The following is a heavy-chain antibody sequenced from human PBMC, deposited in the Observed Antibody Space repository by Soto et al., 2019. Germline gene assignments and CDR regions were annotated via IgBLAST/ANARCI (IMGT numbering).Heavy chain of an antibody. CDR3: ARENTVTTFDF. D-gene: IGHD4-17*01. V-gene: IGHV3-30-3*01. CDR1: GFTFSSFS. J-gene: IGHJ4*02. Sequence: PGGSLRLSCVASGFTFSSFSLHWVRQAPGKGLEWVAVISYDGSKNYYADSVKGRFTISRDNSKNTLYLQMNSLTAEDTAVYYCARENTVTTFDFWGQGTLVTVSS. CDR2: ISYDGSKN.